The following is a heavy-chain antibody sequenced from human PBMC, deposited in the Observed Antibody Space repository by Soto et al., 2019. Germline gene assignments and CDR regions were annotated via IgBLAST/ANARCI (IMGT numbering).Heavy chain of an antibody. V-gene: IGHV3-23*01. J-gene: IGHJ6*01. D-gene: IGHD2-8*02. Sequence: EVQLLESGGGLVQPGGSLRLSCAASGFTFNNYAMTWVRQAPGKGLEWVSTISGSDGSTYYADSVKGRLTMSRDNAKNALYLQMSSLRAEDTALYYCVKDCTGATCPCMDVWGQGTTVTVSS. CDR2: ISGSDGST. CDR3: VKDCTGATCPCMDV. CDR1: GFTFNNYA.